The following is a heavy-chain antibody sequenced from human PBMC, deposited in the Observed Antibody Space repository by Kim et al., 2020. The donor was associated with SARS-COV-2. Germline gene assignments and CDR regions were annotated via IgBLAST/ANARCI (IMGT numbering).Heavy chain of an antibody. Sequence: GGSLRLSCAASGFTFSSFWMHWVRQAPVTRLLWVSRTNNAGSATIYADSVKGRFTISRDNAKSTLYLLMNSLRVEDTAVCFCVRGIGNFGSGLGVWGQGTTVTLSS. V-gene: IGHV3-74*01. CDR2: TNNAGSAT. CDR3: VRGIGNFGSGLGV. J-gene: IGHJ6*02. CDR1: GFTFSSFW. D-gene: IGHD3-3*01.